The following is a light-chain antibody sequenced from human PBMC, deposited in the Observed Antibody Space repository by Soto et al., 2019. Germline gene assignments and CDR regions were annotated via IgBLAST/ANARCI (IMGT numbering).Light chain of an antibody. J-gene: IGKJ4*01. CDR1: RSLDSGQ. Sequence: EIVLTQSPGTLSLSPGESATLSCRASRSLDSGQLAWYQQKVGRAPRLLIHDAFMRATGIPDRFSGSGSGTDFTLTIARLEPEDFAVYYCQQYRKSPSGLTFGGGTKVEIK. CDR2: DAF. CDR3: QQYRKSPSGLT. V-gene: IGKV3-20*01.